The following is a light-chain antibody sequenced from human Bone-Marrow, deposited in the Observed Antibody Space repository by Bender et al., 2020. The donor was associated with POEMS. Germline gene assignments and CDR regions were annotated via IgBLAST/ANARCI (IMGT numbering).Light chain of an antibody. CDR3: CSYAGTYNII. CDR2: NNE. CDR1: SSNMGAGYG. V-gene: IGLV1-40*01. Sequence: QSVLTQPPSVSGAPGQTVTISCTGTSSNMGAGYGVNWYQQLPGTAPKLLIYNNENRPSGVPDRFSGSKSGNTASLTISGLQGEDEADYHCCSYAGTYNIIFGGGTKLTVL. J-gene: IGLJ2*01.